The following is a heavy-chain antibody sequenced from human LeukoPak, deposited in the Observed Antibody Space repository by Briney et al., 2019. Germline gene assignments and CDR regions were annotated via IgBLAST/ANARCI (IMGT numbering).Heavy chain of an antibody. J-gene: IGHJ6*03. CDR2: INHSGST. V-gene: IGHV4-34*01. CDR1: GGSFSGYY. CDR3: ARGMTGYCSSTSCYSAYYYYMDV. D-gene: IGHD2-2*02. Sequence: SETLSLTYAVYGGSFSGYYWSWIRQPPGKGLEWIGEINHSGSTNYNPSLKSRVTISVDTSKNQFSLKLSSVTAADTAVYYCARGMTGYCSSTSCYSAYYYYMDVWGKGTTVTVSS.